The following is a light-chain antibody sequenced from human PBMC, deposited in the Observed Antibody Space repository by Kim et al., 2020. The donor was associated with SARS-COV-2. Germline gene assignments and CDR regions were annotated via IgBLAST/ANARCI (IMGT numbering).Light chain of an antibody. CDR1: SSDVGGYNY. CDR3: SSYTSSSTSR. V-gene: IGLV2-14*03. CDR2: DVS. J-gene: IGLJ1*01. Sequence: GQSITISCTGTSSDVGGYNYVSWYQQHPGQAPKLMIYDVSNRPSGVSNRFSGSKSGNTASLTISGLQAEDEADYYCSSYTSSSTSRFGTGTKVTVL.